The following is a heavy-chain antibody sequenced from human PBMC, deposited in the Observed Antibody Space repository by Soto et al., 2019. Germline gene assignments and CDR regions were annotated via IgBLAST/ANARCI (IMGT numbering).Heavy chain of an antibody. J-gene: IGHJ4*02. CDR2: ISYSGST. CDR3: ATMGTPATGLYYFDY. V-gene: IGHV4-30-4*01. CDR1: GGSISSGNYY. D-gene: IGHD1-7*01. Sequence: SETLSLTCTVSGGSISSGNYYWSWIRQPPGKGLEWIGFISYSGSTYYNASLKSRFTISVDTSKNQFSLNLCFVTAADTAVYYCATMGTPATGLYYFDYWGQGTLVTVSS.